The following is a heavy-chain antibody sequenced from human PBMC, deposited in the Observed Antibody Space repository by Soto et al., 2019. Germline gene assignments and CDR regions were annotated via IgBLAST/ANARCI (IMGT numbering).Heavy chain of an antibody. Sequence: GGSLRLSCAASGFAFSSYSMNWVRQAPGKGLEWVSSISSSSSYIYYADSVKGRFTISRDNAKNSLYLQMNSLRAEDTAVYYCARGGRYYDSSGYSLNWGQGTLVTVSS. V-gene: IGHV3-21*01. CDR1: GFAFSSYS. J-gene: IGHJ4*02. CDR3: ARGGRYYDSSGYSLN. D-gene: IGHD3-22*01. CDR2: ISSSSSYI.